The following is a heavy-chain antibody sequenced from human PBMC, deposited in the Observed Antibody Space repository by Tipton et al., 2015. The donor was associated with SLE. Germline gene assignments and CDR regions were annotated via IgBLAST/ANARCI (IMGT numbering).Heavy chain of an antibody. D-gene: IGHD6-19*01. CDR2: IYSGGST. CDR3: KLAAVDDY. Sequence: SLRLSCAASGFTVSSNYMNWVRQAPGKGLEWVSVIYSGGSTYYADSVQGRFIISRDHSKNTVYLQMNNLRREDTAVYYCKLAAVDDYWGQGTLVTVSS. V-gene: IGHV3-53*05. J-gene: IGHJ4*02. CDR1: GFTVSSNY.